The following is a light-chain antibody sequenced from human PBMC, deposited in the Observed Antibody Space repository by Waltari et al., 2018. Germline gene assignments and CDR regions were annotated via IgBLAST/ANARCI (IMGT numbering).Light chain of an antibody. CDR3: ATWDDRLTGVV. V-gene: IGLV1-44*01. CDR2: SST. J-gene: IGLJ2*01. CDR1: NSNIGSNV. Sequence: QSALTQPPSASGTPGQTVTIFCSGGNSNIGSNVVNWYQQVPGTAPKLLIYSSTARPSGVPDRFSGSKSGTSASLAISGLQSDDEGDYYCATWDDRLTGVVFGGGTKVTVL.